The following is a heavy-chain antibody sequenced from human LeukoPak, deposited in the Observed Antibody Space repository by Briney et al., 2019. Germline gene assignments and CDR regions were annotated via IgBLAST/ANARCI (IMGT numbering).Heavy chain of an antibody. J-gene: IGHJ6*04. CDR2: IWYDVSKI. CDR3: ARVRGRNYGSGSYAGLDG. Sequence: GGSLRLSCAASGFTFRGYGMYWVRQAPGKGLEWVADIWYDVSKIYYADSVKGRFTISRDNSKNTLYMEMNSLRAEDTAVYYCARVRGRNYGSGSYAGLDGWGKGTTVTVSS. V-gene: IGHV3-33*07. CDR1: GFTFRGYG. D-gene: IGHD3-10*01.